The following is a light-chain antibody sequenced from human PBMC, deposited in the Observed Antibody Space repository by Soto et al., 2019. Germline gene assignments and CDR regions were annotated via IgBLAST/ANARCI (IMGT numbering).Light chain of an antibody. V-gene: IGLV3-21*04. CDR2: YDS. Sequence: SYELTQPPSVSLAPGKTARITCGGNNIGDKSVHWYRQKPGQAPVVVISYDSDRPSGIPERFSGSSSGNTATLTISRVEAGDEADYYCQVWDSSSDHVVFGGGTKLTVL. CDR1: NIGDKS. CDR3: QVWDSSSDHVV. J-gene: IGLJ2*01.